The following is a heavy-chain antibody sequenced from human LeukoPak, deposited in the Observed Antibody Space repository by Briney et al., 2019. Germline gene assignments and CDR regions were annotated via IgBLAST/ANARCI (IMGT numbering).Heavy chain of an antibody. CDR3: ASYYDSSGYFPGAEY. CDR2: ISGGGGST. J-gene: IGHJ4*02. V-gene: IGHV3-23*01. CDR1: GXMFNSNG. D-gene: IGHD3-22*01. Sequence: GGSLRLSCAASGXMFNSNGMSWVRQAPGKGLEWVSSISGGGGSTYYADSAKGRFTISRDNSKNTLYLQMNSLRAEDTAVYHCASYYDSSGYFPGAEYWGQGTLVTVSS.